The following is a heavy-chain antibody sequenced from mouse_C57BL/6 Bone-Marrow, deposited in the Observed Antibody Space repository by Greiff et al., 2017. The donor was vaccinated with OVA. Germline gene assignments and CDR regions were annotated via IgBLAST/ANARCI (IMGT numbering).Heavy chain of an antibody. CDR1: GYAFSSSW. J-gene: IGHJ2*01. CDR3: ARGVYYYGSSY. D-gene: IGHD1-1*01. CDR2: IYPGDGDT. Sequence: VQLVESGPELVKPGASVKISCKASGYAFSSSWMNWVKQRPGKGLEWIGRIYPGDGDTNYNGKFKGKATLTADKSSSTPYMQLSSLTSEDSAVYFCARGVYYYGSSYWGQGTTLTVSS. V-gene: IGHV1-82*01.